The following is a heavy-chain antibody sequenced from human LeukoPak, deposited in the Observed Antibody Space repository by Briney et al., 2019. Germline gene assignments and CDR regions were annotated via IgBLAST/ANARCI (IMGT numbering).Heavy chain of an antibody. D-gene: IGHD3-10*01. Sequence: GGSLRLSCAASGFTFSSYAMSWVRQAPGKGLEWVSGISGRCGSTYNADSVKGRFTISRDNSENTLHLQMNTLRAEDTAVYYCAKDYFGSGSYYNANPYYFDYWGQGTLVTVS. CDR2: ISGRCGST. CDR3: AKDYFGSGSYYNANPYYFDY. CDR1: GFTFSSYA. V-gene: IGHV3-23*01. J-gene: IGHJ4*02.